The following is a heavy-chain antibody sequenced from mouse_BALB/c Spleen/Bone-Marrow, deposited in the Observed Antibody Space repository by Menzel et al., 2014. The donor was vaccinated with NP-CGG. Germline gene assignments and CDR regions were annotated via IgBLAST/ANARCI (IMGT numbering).Heavy chain of an antibody. D-gene: IGHD2-4*01. CDR3: ARDYDYDPAWFAY. Sequence: EVQVVESGGGLVKPGGSLKLSRAASGFTFSDYYMYWVRQTPEKRLEWVATISDGGSYTYYPDSVKGRFTISRDNAKNNLYLQMSSLKSEDTAMYYCARDYDYDPAWFAYWGQGTLVTVSA. CDR1: GFTFSDYY. V-gene: IGHV5-4*02. J-gene: IGHJ3*01. CDR2: ISDGGSYT.